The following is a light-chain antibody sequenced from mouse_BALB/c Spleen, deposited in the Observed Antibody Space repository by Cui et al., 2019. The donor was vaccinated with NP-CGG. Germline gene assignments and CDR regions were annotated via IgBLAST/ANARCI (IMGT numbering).Light chain of an antibody. Sequence: QAVVTQASALTTSPGETVTLTCRSSTGAVIISNYANWVQEKPDHLFTGLIGGTNNRAPGVPARFSGSLIGDKAVLTITGAQTEDEAIYFCALWYSNHWVFGGGTKLTVL. CDR2: GTN. J-gene: IGLJ1*01. V-gene: IGLV1*01. CDR1: TGAVIISNY. CDR3: ALWYSNHWV.